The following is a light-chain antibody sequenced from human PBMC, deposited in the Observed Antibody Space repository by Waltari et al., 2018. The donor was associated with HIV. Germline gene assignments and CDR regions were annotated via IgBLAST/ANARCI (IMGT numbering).Light chain of an antibody. J-gene: IGKJ4*01. V-gene: IGKV1-9*01. CDR2: AVS. CDR3: QQLKTYPVT. Sequence: IQLTQSPSFLSASVGDRVRITCRATQAVGSYLAWYQKKPGKAPNLLIYAVSVLQSGVPSRFSGSGYGTEFTLTISGLQPEDLATYYCQQLKTYPVTFGGGTKVDSK. CDR1: QAVGSY.